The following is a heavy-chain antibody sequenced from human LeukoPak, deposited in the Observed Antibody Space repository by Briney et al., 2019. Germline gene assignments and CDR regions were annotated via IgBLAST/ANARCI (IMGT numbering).Heavy chain of an antibody. CDR3: ANYYYDSSGHYDY. J-gene: IGHJ4*02. CDR1: GGSISSSSYY. V-gene: IGHV4-39*01. Sequence: PSETLSLTCTVSGGSISSSSYYWGWIRQPPGKGLEWIGSIYYSGRTYYNPSLKSRVTISVDTSKNQFSLKMSSVTAADTAVYYCANYYYDSSGHYDYWGQGTLVTVSS. D-gene: IGHD3-22*01. CDR2: IYYSGRT.